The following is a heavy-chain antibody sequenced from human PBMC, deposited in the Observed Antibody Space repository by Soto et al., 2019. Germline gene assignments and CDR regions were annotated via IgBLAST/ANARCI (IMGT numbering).Heavy chain of an antibody. V-gene: IGHV1-24*01. CDR2: FDPEDGET. CDR1: GYTLTELS. CDR3: ATDIDPRRGAAGSFYFDY. Sequence: EASVKVSCKVSGYTLTELSMHWVRQAPGKGLEWMGGFDPEDGETIYAQKFQGRVTMTEDTSTDTAYMELSSLRPEDTAVYYCATDIDPRRGAAGSFYFDYWGQGTLVTVSS. D-gene: IGHD6-13*01. J-gene: IGHJ4*02.